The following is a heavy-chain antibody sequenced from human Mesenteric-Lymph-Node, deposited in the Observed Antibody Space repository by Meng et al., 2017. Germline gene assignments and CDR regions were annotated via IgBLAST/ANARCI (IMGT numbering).Heavy chain of an antibody. Sequence: QLQLQASGPGLGKPSQTLSLTCVVSGGSISSSYWWTWVRQSPGKGLEWIGEMYHSGTTNYNPSLKSRVTISMGKSNNQLSLKLNSVTAADTAVYYCATQESRDGHNPYWGQGTLVTVSS. CDR3: ATQESRDGHNPY. D-gene: IGHD5-24*01. CDR2: MYHSGTT. CDR1: GGSISSSYW. J-gene: IGHJ4*02. V-gene: IGHV4-4*02.